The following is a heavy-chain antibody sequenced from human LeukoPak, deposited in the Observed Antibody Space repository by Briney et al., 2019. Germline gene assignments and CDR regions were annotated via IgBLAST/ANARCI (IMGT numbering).Heavy chain of an antibody. Sequence: SETLSLTCTVSGGSISSYLWSWIRQPPGKGLEWIGYIYHSGTTNYNPSLKSRVTISADTSKNQFSLKLTSVTAADTAIYYCARQRDYADYLDAFDVWGQGTMVTVSS. CDR2: IYHSGTT. D-gene: IGHD4-17*01. J-gene: IGHJ3*01. CDR3: ARQRDYADYLDAFDV. CDR1: GGSISSYL. V-gene: IGHV4-59*08.